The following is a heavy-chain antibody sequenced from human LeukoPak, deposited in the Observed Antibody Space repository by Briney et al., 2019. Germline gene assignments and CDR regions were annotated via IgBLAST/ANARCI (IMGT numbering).Heavy chain of an antibody. CDR1: GFTFSSYW. CDR3: ARPIAAAIDY. V-gene: IGHV3-7*03. D-gene: IGHD6-13*01. J-gene: IGHJ4*02. CDR2: IKQDGSEK. Sequence: PGGSLRLSCAASGFTFSSYWMSWVRQAPGRGLEWVANIKQDGSEKYYVDSVKGRFTISRDNSKNTLYLQMNSLRAEDTAVYYCARPIAAAIDYWGQGTLVTVSS.